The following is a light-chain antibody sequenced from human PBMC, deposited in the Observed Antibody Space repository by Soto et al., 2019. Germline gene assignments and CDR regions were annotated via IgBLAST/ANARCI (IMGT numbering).Light chain of an antibody. CDR2: DAS. CDR3: QQRSNWPRYT. J-gene: IGKJ2*01. CDR1: QSVSSY. V-gene: IGKV3-11*01. Sequence: EIVLTQSPATLSLSPGERATLSCRAGQSVSSYLAWYQQKPGQAPRLLIYDASNRATGIPARFSGSGSGTDFTLTIRSLEPEDFAVYYCQQRSNWPRYTFGQGTKLEIK.